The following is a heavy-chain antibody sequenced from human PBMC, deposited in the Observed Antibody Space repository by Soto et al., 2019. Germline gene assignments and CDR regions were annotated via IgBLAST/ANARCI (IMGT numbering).Heavy chain of an antibody. CDR1: GASISNYY. Sequence: SETLSLTCTFSGASISNYYWLLFRQPLGKGLEWIGYTHYSGSTDYNSYLKSRVTISVDMSKNQVSLKLTSVTAADTAVYYCARVPMVRRASGYYYYGMDVWGQGTTVT. J-gene: IGHJ6*02. V-gene: IGHV4-59*01. D-gene: IGHD3-10*01. CDR2: THYSGST. CDR3: ARVPMVRRASGYYYYGMDV.